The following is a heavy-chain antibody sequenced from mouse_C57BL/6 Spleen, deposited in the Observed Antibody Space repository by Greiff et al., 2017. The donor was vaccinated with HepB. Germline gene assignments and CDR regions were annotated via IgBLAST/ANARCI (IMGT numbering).Heavy chain of an antibody. V-gene: IGHV1-69*01. J-gene: IGHJ2*01. CDR1: GYTFTSYW. D-gene: IGHD3-1*01. CDR3: ARSISVGRGDY. CDR2: IDPSDSYT. Sequence: QVQLQQPGAELVMPGASVKLSCKASGYTFTSYWMHWVKQRPGQGLEWIGEIDPSDSYTNYNQKFKGKSTLTVDKSSSTAYMQRSSLTSEDSAVYYGARSISVGRGDYWGQGTTRTVSS.